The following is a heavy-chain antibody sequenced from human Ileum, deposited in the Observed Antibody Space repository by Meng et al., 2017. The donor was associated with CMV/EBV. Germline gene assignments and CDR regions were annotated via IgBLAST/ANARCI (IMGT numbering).Heavy chain of an antibody. D-gene: IGHD2-2*01. CDR2: IKQDGNEK. V-gene: IGHV3-7*01. CDR3: ARDWVCSSTSCYGHYFDY. CDR1: GFTFNSYW. Sequence: GESLKISCAASGFTFNSYWMSWVRQAPGKGLEWVANIKQDGNEKYYVDSVKGRFTISRDNAKSSLYLQMNSLRAEDTAVYYCARDWVCSSTSCYGHYFDYWGQGTRVTGSS. J-gene: IGHJ4*02.